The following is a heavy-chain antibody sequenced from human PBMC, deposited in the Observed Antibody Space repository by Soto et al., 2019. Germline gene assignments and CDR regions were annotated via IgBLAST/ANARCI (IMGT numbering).Heavy chain of an antibody. J-gene: IGHJ4*02. Sequence: GGSLRLSCAASGFTFSSYAMSWVRQAPGKGLEWVSAISGSGGSTYYADSVKGRFTISRDNPKNTLYLQMNSLRAEDTAVYYCAKAPPSQWLVIVRPGLYYFDYWGQGTLVTVSS. CDR1: GFTFSSYA. D-gene: IGHD6-19*01. V-gene: IGHV3-23*01. CDR2: ISGSGGST. CDR3: AKAPPSQWLVIVRPGLYYFDY.